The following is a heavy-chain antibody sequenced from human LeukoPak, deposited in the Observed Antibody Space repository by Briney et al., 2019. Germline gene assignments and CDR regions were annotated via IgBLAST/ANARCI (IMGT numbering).Heavy chain of an antibody. Sequence: PGGSLRLSCAASGFTFSNAWMSWVRQAPGKGLEWVGRINSDGSSISYADSVKGRFTISRDNAKNTLYLQMNSLRAEDTAVYYCAKDPSYYDILTGYWVILNFDYWGQGTLVTVSS. J-gene: IGHJ4*02. D-gene: IGHD3-9*01. CDR1: GFTFSNAW. CDR2: INSDGSSI. CDR3: AKDPSYYDILTGYWVILNFDY. V-gene: IGHV3-74*01.